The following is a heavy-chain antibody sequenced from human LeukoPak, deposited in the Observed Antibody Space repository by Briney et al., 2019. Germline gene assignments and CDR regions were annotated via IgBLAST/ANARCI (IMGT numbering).Heavy chain of an antibody. J-gene: IGHJ4*02. Sequence: GGSLRLSCAASGFTVRSNYMTWVRQAPGRGLEWVSVIYSGGSTYYADSVKGRFTISRDNSKNTLYLQMNSLRAEDTAVYYCARGQVVISQYYFDYWGREPWSLSPQ. D-gene: IGHD3-22*01. CDR1: GFTVRSNY. CDR2: IYSGGST. V-gene: IGHV3-53*01. CDR3: ARGQVVISQYYFDY.